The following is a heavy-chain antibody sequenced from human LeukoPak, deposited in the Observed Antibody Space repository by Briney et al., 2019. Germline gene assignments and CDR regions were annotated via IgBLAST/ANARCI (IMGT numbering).Heavy chain of an antibody. Sequence: SGTLSLTCAVSGGSISSSNWWSWVRQPPGKGLEWIGEIYHSGSTNYNPSLKSRVTISVDKSKNQFSLKLSSVTAADTAVYYCARWTSCGGDCHILDYWGQGILVTVSS. D-gene: IGHD2-21*02. CDR1: GGSISSSNW. CDR3: ARWTSCGGDCHILDY. J-gene: IGHJ4*02. CDR2: IYHSGST. V-gene: IGHV4-4*02.